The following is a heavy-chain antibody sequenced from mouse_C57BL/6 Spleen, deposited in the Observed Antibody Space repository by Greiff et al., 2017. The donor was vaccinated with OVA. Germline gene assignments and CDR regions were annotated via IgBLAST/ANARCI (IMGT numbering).Heavy chain of an antibody. D-gene: IGHD4-1*01. Sequence: EVQLMESGGGLVKPGGSLKLSCAASGFTFSSYAMSWVRQTPEKRLEWVATISDGGSYTYYPDNVKGRFTISRDNAKNNLYLQMSHLKSEDTAMYDCAREGANWDGGWYFDVWGTGTTVTVSS. J-gene: IGHJ1*03. CDR2: ISDGGSYT. V-gene: IGHV5-4*01. CDR3: AREGANWDGGWYFDV. CDR1: GFTFSSYA.